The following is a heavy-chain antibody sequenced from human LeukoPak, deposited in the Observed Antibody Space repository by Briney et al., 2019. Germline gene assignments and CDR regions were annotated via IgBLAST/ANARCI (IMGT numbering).Heavy chain of an antibody. D-gene: IGHD6-19*01. CDR1: GFTFSSYG. CDR3: AKDSPYSSGWYDAFDI. J-gene: IGHJ3*02. V-gene: IGHV3-30*02. Sequence: GGSLRLSCAASGFTFSSYGMHWVRQAPGKGLEWVAFIRYDGSNKYYADSVKGRFTISRDNSKNTLYLQMNSLRAEDTAVYYCAKDSPYSSGWYDAFDIWGQGTMVTVSS. CDR2: IRYDGSNK.